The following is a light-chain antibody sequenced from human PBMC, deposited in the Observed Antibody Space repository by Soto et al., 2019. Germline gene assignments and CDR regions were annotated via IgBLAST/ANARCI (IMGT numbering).Light chain of an antibody. CDR1: QSVSSN. V-gene: IGKV3-15*01. J-gene: IGKJ4*01. CDR3: HQYNNWLT. CDR2: GAS. Sequence: EIVMTQSPAILSVSPGERATLSCRASQSVSSNLAWYQQKPGQAPRLLIYGASTRATGIPARFSGSGSGTEFTLTISSLQSEDFAVYYCHQYNNWLTFGGGTKVEIK.